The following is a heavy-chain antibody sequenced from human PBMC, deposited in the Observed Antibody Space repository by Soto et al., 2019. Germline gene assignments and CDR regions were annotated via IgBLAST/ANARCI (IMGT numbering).Heavy chain of an antibody. CDR1: GFTFSSYA. V-gene: IGHV3-23*01. Sequence: EVQLLESGGGLVQPGGSLRLSCAASGFTFSSYAMSWVRQAPGKGLEWVSAISGSGGSTYYADSVKGRFTISRDNSKNTLYLQMNSLRAEETAVYYCAKDKGISQGYFDYWGQGTLVTVSS. CDR3: AKDKGISQGYFDY. J-gene: IGHJ4*02. CDR2: ISGSGGST.